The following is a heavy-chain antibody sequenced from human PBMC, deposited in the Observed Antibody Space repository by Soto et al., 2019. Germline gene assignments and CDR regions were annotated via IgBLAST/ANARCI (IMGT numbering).Heavy chain of an antibody. CDR1: GGSISSYY. D-gene: IGHD3-10*01. CDR3: ARGKLLWFGELSSWFDP. V-gene: IGHV4-34*01. Sequence: SETLSLTCTVSGGSISSYYWSWIRQPPGKGLEWIGEINHSGSTNYNPSLKSRVTISVDTSKNQFSLKLSSVTAADTAVYYCARGKLLWFGELSSWFDPWGQGTLVTVSS. J-gene: IGHJ5*02. CDR2: INHSGST.